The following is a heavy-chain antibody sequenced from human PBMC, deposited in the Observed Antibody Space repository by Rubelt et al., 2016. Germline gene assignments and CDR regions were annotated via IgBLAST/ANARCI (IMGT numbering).Heavy chain of an antibody. CDR3: ARGNRVAAAPFDY. CDR1: GGSISSGGYY. V-gene: IGHV4-31*03. J-gene: IGHJ4*02. D-gene: IGHD6-13*01. CDR2: IYYSGRT. Sequence: QVQLQESGPGLVKPSQTLSLTCTVSGGSISSGGYYWSWIRQHPGKGLEWIGYIYYSGRTYYNPSLKCRVTISVDTSKNQFALKLSAVTAADTAVYYCARGNRVAAAPFDYWGQGTLVTVSS.